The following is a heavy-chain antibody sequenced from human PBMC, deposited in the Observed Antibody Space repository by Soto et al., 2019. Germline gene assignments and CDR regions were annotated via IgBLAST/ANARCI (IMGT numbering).Heavy chain of an antibody. J-gene: IGHJ6*02. D-gene: IGHD1-26*01. CDR3: ARRRGSGRDYHYNYGMGV. CDR2: SYPGDSDI. CDR1: GDSFSNYW. Sequence: EVQLVQSGAEVKKPGESLKISCKGSGDSFSNYWIGWVRQMPGKGLEWMGISYPGDSDIRYSPSFQGQVTISADTSTSTAFLQWSSLKASDTGMYYCARRRGSGRDYHYNYGMGVWGQGTTVTVSS. V-gene: IGHV5-51*01.